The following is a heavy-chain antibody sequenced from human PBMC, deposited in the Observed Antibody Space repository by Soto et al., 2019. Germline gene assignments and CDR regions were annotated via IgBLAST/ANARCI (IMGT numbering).Heavy chain of an antibody. CDR1: GYSISSGYY. CDR2: IYHNGIF. D-gene: IGHD2-2*02. Sequence: SETLSLTCAVSGYSISSGYYWGWIRQHPGMGLGWIGSIYHNGIFCDNPAVKSRGTQRVDTAKNQFSLKLSSVTAADTAVYYCARAVRYCSSASGYTEWVGPCGHVSRFTV. CDR3: ARAVRYCSSASGYTEWVGP. V-gene: IGHV4-38-2*01. J-gene: IGHJ5*02.